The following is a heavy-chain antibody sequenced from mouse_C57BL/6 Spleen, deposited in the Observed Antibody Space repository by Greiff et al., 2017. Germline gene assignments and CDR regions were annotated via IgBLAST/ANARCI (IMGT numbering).Heavy chain of an antibody. J-gene: IGHJ2*01. CDR3: ARGGYDYFGY. Sequence: VQLQQSGPELVKPGASVKISCKASGYAFSSSWMNWVKQRPGKGLEWIGRIYPGDGDTNYNWKFKGKATLTADKSSSTAYMQLSSLTSGDSAVYFCARGGYDYFGYWGQGTTLTVSS. CDR2: IYPGDGDT. D-gene: IGHD2-2*01. CDR1: GYAFSSSW. V-gene: IGHV1-82*01.